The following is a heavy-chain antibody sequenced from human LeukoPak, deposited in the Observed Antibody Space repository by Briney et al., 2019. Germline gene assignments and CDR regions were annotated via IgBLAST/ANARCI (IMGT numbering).Heavy chain of an antibody. D-gene: IGHD3-3*01. J-gene: IGHJ3*02. CDR2: ISWNSGSI. Sequence: PGGSLRLSCAASGFTFSSYWMSWVRQAPGKGLEWVSGISWNSGSIGYADSVKGRFTISRDNAKNSLYLQMNSLRAEDTALYYCAKDMGEKFHYELSAFDIWGQGTMVTVSS. CDR3: AKDMGEKFHYELSAFDI. CDR1: GFTFSSYW. V-gene: IGHV3-9*01.